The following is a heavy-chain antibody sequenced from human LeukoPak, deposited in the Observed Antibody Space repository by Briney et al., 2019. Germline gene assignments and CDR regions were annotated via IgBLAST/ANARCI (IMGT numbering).Heavy chain of an antibody. J-gene: IGHJ4*02. CDR1: GFTVSSNY. CDR3: ARGGYDSIYFDY. CDR2: IYSGGST. V-gene: IGHV3-53*01. Sequence: GGSLRLSCAASGFTVSSNYMSWVRQAPGKGLEWVSVIYSGGSTYYADSVKGRFTISRDNTKNTLYLQMNSLRAEDTAVYYCARGGYDSIYFDYWGQGTLVTVSS. D-gene: IGHD5-12*01.